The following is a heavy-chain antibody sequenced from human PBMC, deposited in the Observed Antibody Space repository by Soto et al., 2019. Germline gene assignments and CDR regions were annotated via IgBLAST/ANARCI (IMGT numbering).Heavy chain of an antibody. CDR1: GCTFSSYW. CDR3: ARVPTTVTTHGMDV. J-gene: IGHJ6*02. V-gene: IGHV3-74*01. D-gene: IGHD4-4*01. CDR2: INPDGSTT. Sequence: EVQLVESGGGLVQPGGSLRLSCASSGCTFSSYWMHWVRQAPGEGLMWVSRINPDGSTTSYADSVKGRFTISRDNAKNTLYLQMNSLRVEDTAVYYCARVPTTVTTHGMDVWGQGTTVTVSS.